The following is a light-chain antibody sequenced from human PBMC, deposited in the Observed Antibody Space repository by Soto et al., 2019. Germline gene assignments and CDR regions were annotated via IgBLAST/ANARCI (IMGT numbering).Light chain of an antibody. CDR1: SSNIGAGYD. CDR2: SNI. Sequence: QSVLTQPPSVSGAPGQRVTISCTGSSSNIGAGYDVHWYQQLPGTAPKLLTYSNINRPSGVPDRFSDSKSGNTASLTISGLQAEDEADYYCSSYTSSSTWVFGGGTKVTVL. CDR3: SSYTSSSTWV. V-gene: IGLV1-40*01. J-gene: IGLJ3*02.